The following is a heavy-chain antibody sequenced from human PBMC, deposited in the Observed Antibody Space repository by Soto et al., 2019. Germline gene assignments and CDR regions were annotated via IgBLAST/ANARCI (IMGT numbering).Heavy chain of an antibody. CDR2: MNPNSGNT. D-gene: IGHD6-13*01. Sequence: QVQLVQSGAAVKKPGASVKVSCKASGYTFTSYDINWVRQATGQGREWMGWMNPNSGNTGYAQRFQGRVTMTRTTSISTAYMELSSLRSEDTAVYYCARERSAAGTGWFDPWGQGTRVTVSS. J-gene: IGHJ5*02. CDR1: GYTFTSYD. V-gene: IGHV1-8*01. CDR3: ARERSAAGTGWFDP.